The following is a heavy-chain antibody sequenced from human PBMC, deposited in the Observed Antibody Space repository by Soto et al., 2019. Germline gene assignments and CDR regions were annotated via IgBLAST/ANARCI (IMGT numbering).Heavy chain of an antibody. J-gene: IGHJ4*02. CDR3: ARRIVDTETFYY. CDR1: GGSISGYY. V-gene: IGHV4-59*08. CDR2: IYYSGST. D-gene: IGHD1-26*01. Sequence: PSETLSLTCTVSGGSISGYYWNWIRQPPGKGLEWIGYIYYSGSTNYNPSLRSRVSISVDTSKNQFSLRLSSVTAADTAVYYCARRIVDTETFYYWGQRTLVTVSS.